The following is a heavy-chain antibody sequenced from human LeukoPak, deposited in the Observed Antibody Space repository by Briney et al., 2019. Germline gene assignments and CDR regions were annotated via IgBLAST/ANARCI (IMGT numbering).Heavy chain of an antibody. Sequence: SETLSLTCTVSGVSISSSSYYWGWIRQPPGKGLEWIGSIYYSGSTYYNPSLKSRVTISVDTSKNQFSLKLSSVTAADTAVYYCARLGHGIVVVRDYWGQGTLVTVSS. CDR3: ARLGHGIVVVRDY. CDR2: IYYSGST. J-gene: IGHJ4*02. D-gene: IGHD2-21*01. CDR1: GVSISSSSYY. V-gene: IGHV4-39*01.